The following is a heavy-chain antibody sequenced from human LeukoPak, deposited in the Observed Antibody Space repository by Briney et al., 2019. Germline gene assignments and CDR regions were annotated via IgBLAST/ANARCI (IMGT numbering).Heavy chain of an antibody. CDR1: GFTFSSYS. V-gene: IGHV3-48*04. CDR3: ARDHTWGYSGYEDY. CDR2: ISSSSSTI. D-gene: IGHD5-12*01. J-gene: IGHJ4*02. Sequence: GGSLRLSCAASGFTFSSYSMNWVRQAPGKGLEWVSYISSSSSTIYYADSVKGRFTISRDNAKNSLYLQMNSLRAEDTAVYYCARDHTWGYSGYEDYWGQGTLVTVSS.